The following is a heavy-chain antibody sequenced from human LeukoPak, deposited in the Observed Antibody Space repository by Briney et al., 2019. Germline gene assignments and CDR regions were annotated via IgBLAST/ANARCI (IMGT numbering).Heavy chain of an antibody. CDR3: AKSYYYDSSGFLPHDAFDI. J-gene: IGHJ3*02. V-gene: IGHV3-23*01. CDR2: ISGSGGST. D-gene: IGHD3-22*01. Sequence: PGGSLRLSCAASRFTFSSYAMSWVRQAPGKGLEWVSAISGSGGSTYYADSVKGRFTISRDNSKNTLYVQMNSLRAEDTAVYYCAKSYYYDSSGFLPHDAFDIWGQGEMVTVSS. CDR1: RFTFSSYA.